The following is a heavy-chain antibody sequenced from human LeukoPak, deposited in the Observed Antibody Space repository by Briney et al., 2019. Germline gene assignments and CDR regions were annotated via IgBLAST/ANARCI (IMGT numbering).Heavy chain of an antibody. J-gene: IGHJ6*02. CDR3: ARNNGMDV. V-gene: IGHV3-7*03. Sequence: GGSLRLSCAASGFTLSNHWMTWVRQIPGRGPEWVANVNRDGSETYYLDSVKGRFTISKDNAKNSLYLQMNSLRAEDTALYHCARNNGMDVWGQGTTVIVSS. CDR2: VNRDGSET. CDR1: GFTLSNHW.